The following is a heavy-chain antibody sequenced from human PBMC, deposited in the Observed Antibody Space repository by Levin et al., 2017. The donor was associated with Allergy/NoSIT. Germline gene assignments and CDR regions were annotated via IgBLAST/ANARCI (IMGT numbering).Heavy chain of an antibody. D-gene: IGHD3-10*01. CDR3: ARHTALLWFEELVFDS. J-gene: IGHJ4*02. CDR2: IYYSGPT. V-gene: IGHV4-39*01. Sequence: SETLSLTCTVSGGSFITSSYFWAWIRQPPGKGLEWLGSIYYSGPTYYNPSLKSRLTLSIDTSTNRFSLSPPSVTAADTAVYYCARHTALLWFEELVFDSWGQGNLVAVSS. CDR1: GGSFITSSYF.